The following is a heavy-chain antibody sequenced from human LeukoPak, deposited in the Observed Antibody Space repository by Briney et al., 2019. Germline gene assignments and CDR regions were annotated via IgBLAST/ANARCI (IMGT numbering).Heavy chain of an antibody. CDR2: INWNGGST. V-gene: IGHV3-20*04. CDR1: EFTVGSNY. Sequence: GGSLRLSCAASEFTVGSNYMTWVRQAPGKGLEWVAGINWNGGSTGYADSVTGRFTISRDNAKNTLYLQMDSLRVEDTAVYYCARDGDNAIPGYDYWGQGTLVTVSS. CDR3: ARDGDNAIPGYDY. D-gene: IGHD2-21*02. J-gene: IGHJ4*02.